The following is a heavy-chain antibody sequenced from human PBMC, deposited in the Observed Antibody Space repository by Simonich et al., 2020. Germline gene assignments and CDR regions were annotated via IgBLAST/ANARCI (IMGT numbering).Heavy chain of an antibody. D-gene: IGHD6-13*01. Sequence: QVQLVESGGGVVQPGRSLRLSGVASGFTFSSYAMHWVRQAPGKGIERVAVISYDVSKKYYADSVKGRFTIPRDNSKNTLYLQMNSLRAEDTAVYYCARAIAAAGTPFDYWGQGTLVTVSS. CDR3: ARAIAAAGTPFDY. J-gene: IGHJ4*02. CDR1: GFTFSSYA. CDR2: ISYDVSKK. V-gene: IGHV3-30*07.